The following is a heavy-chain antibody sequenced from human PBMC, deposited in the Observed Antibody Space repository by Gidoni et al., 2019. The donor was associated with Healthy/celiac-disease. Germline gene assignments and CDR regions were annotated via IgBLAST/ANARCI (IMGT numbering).Heavy chain of an antibody. CDR2: ISYDGSNK. CDR3: AKPRGFSSPLHYYYYGMDV. D-gene: IGHD6-19*01. CDR1: GVTFSSYG. J-gene: IGHJ6*02. Sequence: QVQLVESGGGVVQPGRSLRLSCAASGVTFSSYGMHWGRQAPGKGLEWVAVISYDGSNKYYADSVKGRFTISRDNSKNTLYLQMNSLRAEDTAVYYCAKPRGFSSPLHYYYYGMDVWGQGTTVTVSS. V-gene: IGHV3-30*18.